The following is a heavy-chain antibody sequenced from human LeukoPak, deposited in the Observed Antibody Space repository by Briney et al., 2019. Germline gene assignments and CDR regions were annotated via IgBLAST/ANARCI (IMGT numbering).Heavy chain of an antibody. CDR3: ARATYGDYSPLDH. CDR1: GFTFSSYS. CDR2: ISVGSGSI. J-gene: IGHJ4*02. V-gene: IGHV3-21*01. Sequence: TGGSLRLSCAATGFTFSSYSMNWVRQAPGKGLEWVSCISVGSGSINYADSVKGRFTISRDNAKNSLYLQMNSLRAEDTAVYYCARATYGDYSPLDHWGQGTQVTVSS. D-gene: IGHD4-17*01.